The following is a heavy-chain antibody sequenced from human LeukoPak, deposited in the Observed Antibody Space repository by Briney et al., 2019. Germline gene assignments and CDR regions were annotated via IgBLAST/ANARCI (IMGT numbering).Heavy chain of an antibody. CDR3: AREGQLRFLEWLDLDY. D-gene: IGHD3-3*01. CDR1: GGTFSSYA. Sequence: SVKVSCKASGGTFSSYAISWVRQAPGQGLEWMGGIIPIFGTANYAQKFQGRVTITADESTSTAYMELSSLRSEDTAVYYCAREGQLRFLEWLDLDYWGQGTLVTVSS. V-gene: IGHV1-69*13. J-gene: IGHJ4*02. CDR2: IIPIFGTA.